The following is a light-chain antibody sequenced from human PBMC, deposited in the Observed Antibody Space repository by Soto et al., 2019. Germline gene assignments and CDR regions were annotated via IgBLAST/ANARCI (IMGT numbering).Light chain of an antibody. V-gene: IGKV3-20*01. CDR1: QSVSSSY. J-gene: IGKJ4*01. CDR2: GAS. Sequence: EIVLTQSPGTLSLSPGERATLSCMASQSVSSSYLAWYQQKPGQAPRLLIYGASSSVTGIPDRFSGSGSCADFTLTISTLAREDFAVYYCQQYGSSPLTFGGGAKVDIK. CDR3: QQYGSSPLT.